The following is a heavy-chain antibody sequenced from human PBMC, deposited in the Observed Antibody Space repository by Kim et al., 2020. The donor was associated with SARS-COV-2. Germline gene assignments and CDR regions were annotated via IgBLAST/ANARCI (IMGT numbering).Heavy chain of an antibody. CDR1: GFTFSSYA. V-gene: IGHV3-30-3*01. CDR3: ARGDRGYSYGTLADY. D-gene: IGHD5-18*01. CDR2: ISYDGSNK. Sequence: GGSLRLSCAASGFTFSSYAMHWVRQAPGKGLEWVAVISYDGSNKYYADSVKGRFTISRDNSKNTLYLQMNSLRAEDTAVYYCARGDRGYSYGTLADYWG. J-gene: IGHJ4*01.